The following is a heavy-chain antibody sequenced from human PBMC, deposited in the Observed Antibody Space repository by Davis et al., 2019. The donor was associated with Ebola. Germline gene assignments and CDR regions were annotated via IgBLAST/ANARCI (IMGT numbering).Heavy chain of an antibody. CDR3: ARQAYGSGSYYYNYGMDV. D-gene: IGHD3-10*01. CDR1: GYSFTSYW. CDR2: IYPGDSDT. Sequence: GESLKISCKGSGYSFTSYWISWVRQMPGKGLEWMGIIYPGDSDTRYSPSFQGQVTISADKSISTAYLQWSSLKASDTAMYYCARQAYGSGSYYYNYGMDVWGQGTTVTVSS. V-gene: IGHV5-51*01. J-gene: IGHJ6*02.